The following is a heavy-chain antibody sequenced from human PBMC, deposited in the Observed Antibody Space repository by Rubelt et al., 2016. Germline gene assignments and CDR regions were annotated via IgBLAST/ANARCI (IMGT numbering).Heavy chain of an antibody. CDR2: ISYSGST. D-gene: IGHD6-19*01. V-gene: IGHV4-38-2*02. J-gene: IGHJ6*02. Sequence: QVQLQESGPGLVKPSETLSLTCTVSGYSISSGYYWGWIRQPPGKGLEWIGYISYSGSTNYNPSLKSRVTISVDTSKNQFSLKLSSVTAADTAVYYCAREGPEQWLGYYYYYGMDVWGQGTTVTVSS. CDR1: GYSISSGYY. CDR3: AREGPEQWLGYYYYYGMDV.